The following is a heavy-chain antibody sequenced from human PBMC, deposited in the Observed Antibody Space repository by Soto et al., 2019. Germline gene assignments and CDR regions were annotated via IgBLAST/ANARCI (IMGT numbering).Heavy chain of an antibody. D-gene: IGHD6-13*01. V-gene: IGHV1-3*01. CDR1: GYTFTSYA. Sequence: ASVKVSCKASGYTFTSYAVHWVRQAPGQRLEWMGWINAGNGNTKYSQKFQGRVTITRDTSASTAYMELSSLRSEDTAVYYCARGPLAAVDWFDPWGQGTLVTVSS. CDR2: INAGNGNT. J-gene: IGHJ5*02. CDR3: ARGPLAAVDWFDP.